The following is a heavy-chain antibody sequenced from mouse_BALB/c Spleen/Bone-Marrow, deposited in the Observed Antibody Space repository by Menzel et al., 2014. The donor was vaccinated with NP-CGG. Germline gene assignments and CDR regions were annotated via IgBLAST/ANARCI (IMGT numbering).Heavy chain of an antibody. CDR2: ISSGGSYT. CDR1: GFTFSSYG. Sequence: EVQVVESGGDLVKPGGSLKLSCAASGFTFSSYGMSWVRQTPDKRLEWVATISSGGSYTYYPDSVKGRFTISRDNAKNPLYLQMGSLKSEDSAMYYCARQDYDWFAYWGQGTLVTVSA. V-gene: IGHV5-6*01. CDR3: ARQDYDWFAY. J-gene: IGHJ3*01. D-gene: IGHD2-4*01.